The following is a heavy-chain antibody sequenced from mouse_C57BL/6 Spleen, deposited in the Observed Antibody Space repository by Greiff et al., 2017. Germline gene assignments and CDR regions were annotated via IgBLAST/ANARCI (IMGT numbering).Heavy chain of an antibody. CDR3: ARRGIYYGSSYHYAMDY. CDR2: IYPGHGDT. CDR1: GYTFTSYN. D-gene: IGHD1-1*01. J-gene: IGHJ4*01. Sequence: LQQSGAELVRPGASVKMSCKASGYTFTSYNMPWVKQTPRQGLEWIGAIYPGHGDTSYNQKFKGKATLTVDKASSTAYMQLSSLTSEDSSVYFCARRGIYYGSSYHYAMDYWGQGTSVTVSS. V-gene: IGHV1-12*01.